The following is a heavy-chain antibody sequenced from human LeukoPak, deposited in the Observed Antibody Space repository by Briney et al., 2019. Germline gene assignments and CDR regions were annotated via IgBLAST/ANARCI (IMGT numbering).Heavy chain of an antibody. CDR3: AKDFYDY. CDR2: ISSGGGTT. CDR1: GFTFSSYA. Sequence: PGGSLRLSCAASGFTFSSYAMDWVRQAPGKGLEWVSAISSGGGTTYYADSVKGRFTVSRDNSKNTLYLQMNSLRAEDTAVYYCAKDFYDYWGQGTLVTVSS. V-gene: IGHV3-23*01. D-gene: IGHD3-3*01. J-gene: IGHJ4*02.